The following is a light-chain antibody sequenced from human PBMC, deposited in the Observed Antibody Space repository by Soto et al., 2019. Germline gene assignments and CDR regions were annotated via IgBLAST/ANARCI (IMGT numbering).Light chain of an antibody. CDR2: DAS. CDR3: QQRSNGLT. CDR1: QSVGSS. Sequence: EIVLTQSPATLSLSPGERATLSCRASQSVGSSLAWFQQKSGQAPRLLIYDASNRVTGIPARFSGSGSETDFTLTISSLEPEDFAVYYCQQRSNGLTFGGGTKVEIK. V-gene: IGKV3-11*01. J-gene: IGKJ4*01.